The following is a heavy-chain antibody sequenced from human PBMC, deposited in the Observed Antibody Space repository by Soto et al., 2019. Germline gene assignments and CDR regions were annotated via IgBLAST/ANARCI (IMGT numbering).Heavy chain of an antibody. D-gene: IGHD3-22*01. CDR1: GGTFSSYA. J-gene: IGHJ5*02. CDR2: IIPIFGTA. CDR3: ASAKKTIYDSRGYYLSWFDP. V-gene: IGHV1-69*06. Sequence: SVKVSCKASGGTFSSYAISWVRQAPGQGLEWMGGIIPIFGTANYAQKFQGRVTITADKSTSTAYMELSSLRSEDTAVYYCASAKKTIYDSRGYYLSWFDPWGQGTLVTVSS.